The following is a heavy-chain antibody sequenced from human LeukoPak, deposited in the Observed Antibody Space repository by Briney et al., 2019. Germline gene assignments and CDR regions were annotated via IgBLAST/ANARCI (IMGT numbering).Heavy chain of an antibody. CDR2: IKQDGSEK. CDR3: ARVLRYCSGGNCYSGGLGYMDV. CDR1: GFTFSSYW. V-gene: IGHV3-7*03. Sequence: PGGSLRLSCAASGFTFSSYWMSWVRQAPGKGLEWVANIKQDGSEKYYVDSVKGRFTISRDNAKNSLFLRMNSLRAEDTAVYYCARVLRYCSGGNCYSGGLGYMDVWGEGTTVTISS. D-gene: IGHD2-15*01. J-gene: IGHJ6*03.